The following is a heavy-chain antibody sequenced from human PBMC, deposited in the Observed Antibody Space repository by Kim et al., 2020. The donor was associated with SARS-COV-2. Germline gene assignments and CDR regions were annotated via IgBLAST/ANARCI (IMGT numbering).Heavy chain of an antibody. V-gene: IGHV3-9*01. J-gene: IGHJ5*02. CDR3: AKDNWYSSSRTGGFDP. D-gene: IGHD6-6*01. Sequence: SGKGRFTISRDNAKNSLYLQMNSLRAEDTALYYYAKDNWYSSSRTGGFDPWGQGTLVTVSS.